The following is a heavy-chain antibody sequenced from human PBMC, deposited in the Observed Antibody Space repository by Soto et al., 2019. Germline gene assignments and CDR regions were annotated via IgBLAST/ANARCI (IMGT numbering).Heavy chain of an antibody. J-gene: IGHJ4*02. CDR2: IYWDADK. D-gene: IGHD3-16*01. Sequence: QITLKESGPALVNPTQTLQLTCTFSGFSLSTSGASVGWVRQPPGKALEWLALIYWDADKRYSPSLQSRLTITKNPSKTLVVFTMTNMDPVDTATYYCVRDNHDASWSLFDNRGQGTLVTVSS. CDR1: GFSLSTSGAS. V-gene: IGHV2-5*02. CDR3: VRDNHDASWSLFDN.